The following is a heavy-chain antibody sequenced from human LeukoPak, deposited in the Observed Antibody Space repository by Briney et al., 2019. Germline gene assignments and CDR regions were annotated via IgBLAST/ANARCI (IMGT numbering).Heavy chain of an antibody. CDR1: GFTFSSYG. Sequence: GGSLRLSCAASGFTFSSYGMHWVRQAPGKGLEWVAFIRYDGGNKYYADSVKGRFTISRDNSKNTLYLQMNSLRAEDTAVYYCAKDRYSSGWWFNYWGQGTLVTVSS. J-gene: IGHJ4*02. CDR2: IRYDGGNK. V-gene: IGHV3-30*02. CDR3: AKDRYSSGWWFNY. D-gene: IGHD6-19*01.